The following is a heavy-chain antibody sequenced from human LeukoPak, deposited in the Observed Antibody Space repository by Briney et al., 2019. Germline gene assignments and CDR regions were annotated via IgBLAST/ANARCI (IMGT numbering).Heavy chain of an antibody. D-gene: IGHD3-22*01. CDR1: GFTFSSYW. CDR2: IKPDGSEK. J-gene: IGHJ4*02. V-gene: IGHV3-7*01. CDR3: ARGDYYDSSGYYYDY. Sequence: GGSLRLSCAASGFTFSSYWMSWVRQAPGKGLEWVANIKPDGSEKYYVDSVKGRFTISRDNAKNSLYLQMNSLRAEDTAVYYCARGDYYDSSGYYYDYWGQGTLVTVSS.